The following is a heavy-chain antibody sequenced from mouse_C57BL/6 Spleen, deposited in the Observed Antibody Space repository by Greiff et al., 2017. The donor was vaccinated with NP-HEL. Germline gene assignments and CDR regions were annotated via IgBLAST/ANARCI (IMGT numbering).Heavy chain of an antibody. CDR1: GYTFTSYW. CDR2: IYPSDSET. D-gene: IGHD4-1*01. J-gene: IGHJ3*01. Sequence: QVQLQQPGAELVRPGSSVKLSCKASGYTFTSYWMDWVKQRPGQGLEWIGNIYPSDSETHYNQKFKDKATLTVDKSSSTAYMQLSSLTSEDSAVYYCARDGLTGTSWFACWGQGALVTVSA. V-gene: IGHV1-61*01. CDR3: ARDGLTGTSWFAC.